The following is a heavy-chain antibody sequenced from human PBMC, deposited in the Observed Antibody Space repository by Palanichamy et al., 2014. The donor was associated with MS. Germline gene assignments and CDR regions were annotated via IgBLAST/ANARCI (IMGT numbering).Heavy chain of an antibody. J-gene: IGHJ3*02. CDR1: GFTFSNSA. CDR2: MRHNGDKI. D-gene: IGHD1-26*01. Sequence: QVQLVESGGGVVQPGGSLRLSCAASGFTFSNSAMHWVRQAPGKGLEWVAFMRHNGDKIYYLDSVKGRFTISRDNFKNTLSLQMNSLRVEDTALYYCAKDAGRIVGSYSAFDIWGQGTMVTVSP. CDR3: AKDAGRIVGSYSAFDI. V-gene: IGHV3-30*02.